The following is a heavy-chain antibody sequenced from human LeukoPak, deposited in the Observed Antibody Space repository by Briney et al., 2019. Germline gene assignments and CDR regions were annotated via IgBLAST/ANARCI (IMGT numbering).Heavy chain of an antibody. Sequence: SETLSLTCAVSGWSFSGYYWTWIRQPAGKGLEWIGRIYTSGSTNYNPSLKSRVTISVDESKSEFSLKVSSVTAADTAAYYCARGASAVSDTYIDLWGQGTLVTVSS. CDR3: ARGASAVSDTYIDL. J-gene: IGHJ5*02. D-gene: IGHD6-19*01. CDR2: IYTSGST. CDR1: GWSFSGYY. V-gene: IGHV4-4*07.